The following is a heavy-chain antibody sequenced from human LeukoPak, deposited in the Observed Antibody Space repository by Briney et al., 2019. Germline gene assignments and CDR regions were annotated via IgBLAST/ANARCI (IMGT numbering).Heavy chain of an antibody. D-gene: IGHD3-16*01. CDR1: GGSTSIDY. Sequence: SETLSLTCTVSGGSTSIDYWSWIRQSPGKGLEWVGYVYNSGDTGKNPSLKSRVTILLDTSKNQCSLKLTSVSAADTAVYYCARLKLGAYFDLWGRGTLVTVSS. CDR2: VYNSGDT. J-gene: IGHJ2*01. CDR3: ARLKLGAYFDL. V-gene: IGHV4-59*08.